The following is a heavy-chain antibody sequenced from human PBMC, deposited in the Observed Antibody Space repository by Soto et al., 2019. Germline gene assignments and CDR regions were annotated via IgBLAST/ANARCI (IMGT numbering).Heavy chain of an antibody. D-gene: IGHD6-19*01. CDR3: AKDLRIAVAGTDYFDS. J-gene: IGHJ4*02. CDR1: GFTFSRYA. V-gene: IGHV3-30*18. CDR2: ISYDGNNV. Sequence: TGGSLRLSCAASGFTFSRYAMHWVRQAPGKGLEWVAVISYDGNNVYYADSVKGRFTISRDNSRNTLYLQMNYLSTEDSAVYYCAKDLRIAVAGTDYFDSWGQGT.